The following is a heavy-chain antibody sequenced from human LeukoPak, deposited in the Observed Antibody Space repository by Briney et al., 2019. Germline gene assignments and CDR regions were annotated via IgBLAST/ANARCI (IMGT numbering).Heavy chain of an antibody. V-gene: IGHV4-38-2*02. J-gene: IGHJ4*02. CDR3: AREPSTVPTTGPDY. CDR1: GYSISSGYY. D-gene: IGHD3-9*01. CDR2: VYHSGSI. Sequence: PPETLSLTCAVSGYSISSGYYWGWIRQPPGKGLEWIGTVYHSGSIYYNPSLKSRVTMSIDTSKNQFSLKLTSVTAADTAVYYCAREPSTVPTTGPDYWGRGALVTVSS.